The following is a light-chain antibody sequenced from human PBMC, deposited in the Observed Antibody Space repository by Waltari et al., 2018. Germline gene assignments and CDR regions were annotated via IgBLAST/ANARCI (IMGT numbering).Light chain of an antibody. V-gene: IGLV2-23*01. CDR1: RL. CDR2: DSY. J-gene: IGLJ2*01. CDR3: CGYGGTFTSV. Sequence: ALTQPSSVSGSPGQSITVSCSDSRLASWYQQHPGKAPRLIIYDSYKRPSGVSDRFFGSQSGTTASLTISGLQAEDEGVYYCCGYGGTFTSVFGGGTKVTVL.